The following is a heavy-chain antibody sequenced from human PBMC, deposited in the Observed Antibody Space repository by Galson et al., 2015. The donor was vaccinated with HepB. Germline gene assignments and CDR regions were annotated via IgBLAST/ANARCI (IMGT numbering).Heavy chain of an antibody. V-gene: IGHV1-18*01. CDR2: INPYNGNT. D-gene: IGHD5-24*01. CDR3: ARGGMATIGGPTFDY. Sequence: SVKVSCKAYRYTFTRFGISWVRQAPGQGLEWMGWINPYNGNTNYVQKVQGRVTMTTDTSTSTVYTELRSLRSDDTAVYYCARGGMATIGGPTFDYWGQGTLVTVSS. J-gene: IGHJ4*02. CDR1: RYTFTRFG.